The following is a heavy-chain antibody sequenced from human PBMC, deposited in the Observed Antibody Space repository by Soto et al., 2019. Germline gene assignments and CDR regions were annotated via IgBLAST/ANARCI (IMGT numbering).Heavy chain of an antibody. J-gene: IGHJ5*02. CDR3: ARLPDYDFWSGYPGLNWFDP. Sequence: SETLSLTCTVSGGSISSSSYYWGWIRQPPGKGLEWIGSIYYSGSTYYNPSLKSRVTISVDTSKNQFSLKLSSVTAADTAVYYCARLPDYDFWSGYPGLNWFDPWGQGTLVTVSS. CDR2: IYYSGST. V-gene: IGHV4-39*01. D-gene: IGHD3-3*01. CDR1: GGSISSSSYY.